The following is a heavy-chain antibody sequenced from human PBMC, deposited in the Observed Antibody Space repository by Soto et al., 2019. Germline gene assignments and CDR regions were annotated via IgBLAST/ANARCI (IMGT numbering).Heavy chain of an antibody. CDR1: GYTFTGYY. J-gene: IGHJ6*02. D-gene: IGHD6-6*01. CDR2: INPNSGGT. V-gene: IGHV1-2*02. CDR3: ATFIAARLFYYGMAV. Sequence: ASVKVSCKASGYTFTGYYMHWVRQAPGQGLEWMGWINPNSGGTNYAQKFQGRVTMTRDTSISTAYMELSRLRSDDTAVYYCATFIAARLFYYGMAVWGQGTTVPVSS.